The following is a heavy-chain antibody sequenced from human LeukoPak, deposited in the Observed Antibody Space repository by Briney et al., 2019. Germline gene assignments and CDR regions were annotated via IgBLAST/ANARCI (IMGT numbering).Heavy chain of an antibody. CDR2: INPSGGST. J-gene: IGHJ6*02. D-gene: IGHD5-12*01. CDR1: GYTFTSYY. Sequence: ASVKVSCKASGYTFTSYYMHWVRQAPGQGLEWMGIINPSGGSTSYAQKFQGRVTMTRDTSTSTVYMELSSLRSEDTAVYYCARDRRGYSYYYGMDVWGQGTTVTVSS. CDR3: ARDRRGYSYYYGMDV. V-gene: IGHV1-46*01.